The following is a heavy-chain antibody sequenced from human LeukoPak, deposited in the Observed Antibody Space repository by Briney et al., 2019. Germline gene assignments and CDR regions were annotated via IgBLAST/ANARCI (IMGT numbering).Heavy chain of an antibody. CDR2: IYDTGST. CDR3: ARLKGTNSVCYPDY. J-gene: IGHJ4*02. V-gene: IGHV4-39*01. D-gene: IGHD2-8*01. CDR1: GGSISSSSFY. Sequence: SETLSLTCTVSGGSISSSSFYWGWIRQSPGKGLEWIGSIYDTGSTYYNPSLKSRVTISLDTSKNQFSLKLTSVTAADTAVYHCARLKGTNSVCYPDYWGQGTLVTVSS.